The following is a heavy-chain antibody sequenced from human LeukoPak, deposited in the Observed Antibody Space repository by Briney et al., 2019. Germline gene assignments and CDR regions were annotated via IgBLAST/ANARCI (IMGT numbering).Heavy chain of an antibody. J-gene: IGHJ6*04. CDR3: ARGQYSSGWYEEEDYYYGMDV. D-gene: IGHD6-19*01. V-gene: IGHV3-48*03. CDR2: ISSSGSTI. Sequence: PGGSLRLSCAASGFTFSSYEMNWVRQAPGKGLEWVSYISSSGSTIYYADSVKGRFTISRDNAKNSLYLQMNSLRAEDTAVYYCARGQYSSGWYEEEDYYYGMDVWGKGTTVTVSS. CDR1: GFTFSSYE.